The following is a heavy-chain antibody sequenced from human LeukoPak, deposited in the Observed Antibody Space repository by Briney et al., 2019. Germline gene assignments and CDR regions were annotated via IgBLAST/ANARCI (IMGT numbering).Heavy chain of an antibody. J-gene: IGHJ4*02. CDR2: ISAYNGNT. Sequence: ASVKVCCKASGYTFTSYGISWVRQAPGQGLEWMGWISAYNGNTNSAQKLQGRVPMTTDTSTSTGYMELRRLRSDDTAVYYCARVVVITRTAVVYWGQGTLVTVSS. CDR3: ARVVVITRTAVVY. V-gene: IGHV1-18*01. D-gene: IGHD3-22*01. CDR1: GYTFTSYG.